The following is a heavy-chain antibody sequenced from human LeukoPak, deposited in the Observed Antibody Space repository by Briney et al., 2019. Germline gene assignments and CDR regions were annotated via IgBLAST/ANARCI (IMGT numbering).Heavy chain of an antibody. J-gene: IGHJ3*02. CDR2: ICHSGST. V-gene: IGHV4-38-2*02. CDR1: GYSISSGYY. Sequence: SETLSLTCTVSGYSISSGYYWGWIRPPPGKGLEWIGSICHSGSTYYNPSLKSRVTISVDTSKNQFSLKLSSVTAADTAVYYCARDLSRQDDAFDIWGQGTMVTVSS. CDR3: ARDLSRQDDAFDI.